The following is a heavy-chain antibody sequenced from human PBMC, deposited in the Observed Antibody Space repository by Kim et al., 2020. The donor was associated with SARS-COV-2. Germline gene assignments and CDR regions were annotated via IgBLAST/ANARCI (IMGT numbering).Heavy chain of an antibody. CDR3: ARGGTYSYGPFDY. Sequence: YADSVKGRFTISRDNAKKTLYLQMNSLRAEDTAVYYCARGGTYSYGPFDYWGQGTLVTVSS. J-gene: IGHJ4*02. D-gene: IGHD5-18*01. V-gene: IGHV3-74*01.